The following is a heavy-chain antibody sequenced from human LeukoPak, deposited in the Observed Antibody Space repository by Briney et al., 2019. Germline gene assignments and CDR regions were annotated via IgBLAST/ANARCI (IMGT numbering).Heavy chain of an antibody. Sequence: ASVKVSCKSSGYTFTSYGISWVRQAPGQGLEWMGWISAYNGNTNYAQKLQGRVTMTRDTSISTGYMELSGLRSDDTAVYYCATYYCSTTTCTPIDPWGQGALVTVSS. CDR1: GYTFTSYG. V-gene: IGHV1-18*01. CDR2: ISAYNGNT. J-gene: IGHJ5*02. D-gene: IGHD2-2*01. CDR3: ATYYCSTTTCTPIDP.